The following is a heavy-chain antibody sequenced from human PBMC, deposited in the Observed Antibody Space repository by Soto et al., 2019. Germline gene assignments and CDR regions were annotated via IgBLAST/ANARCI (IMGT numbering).Heavy chain of an antibody. CDR2: ISYDGSNK. J-gene: IGHJ4*02. Sequence: QVQLVESGGGVVQPGRSLRLSCAASGFTFSSYAMHWVRQAPGKGLEWVAVISYDGSNKYYADSVKGRFTISRDNSKNTLYLQMNSLRAEDTAVYYCARVVVPGYSYGLGDIFDYWGQGTLVTVSS. V-gene: IGHV3-30-3*01. CDR3: ARVVVPGYSYGLGDIFDY. D-gene: IGHD5-18*01. CDR1: GFTFSSYA.